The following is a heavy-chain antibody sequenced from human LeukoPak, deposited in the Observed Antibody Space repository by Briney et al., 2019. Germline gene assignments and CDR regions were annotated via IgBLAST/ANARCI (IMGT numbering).Heavy chain of an antibody. J-gene: IGHJ4*02. CDR2: MHYSGST. V-gene: IGHV4-39*07. D-gene: IGHD5-12*01. CDR1: GGSISSTTHY. Sequence: PSETLSLTCTVSGGSISSTTHYWGWIRQPPGKGLEWIGSMHYSGSTYYNPSLKSRVTISVDTSKNQFSLKLSSVTAADTAVYYCARGRRATRFDYWGQGTLVTVSS. CDR3: ARGRRATRFDY.